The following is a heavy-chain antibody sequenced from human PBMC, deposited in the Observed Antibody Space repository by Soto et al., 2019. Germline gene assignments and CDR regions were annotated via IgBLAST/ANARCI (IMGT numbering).Heavy chain of an antibody. D-gene: IGHD6-19*01. CDR2: INHSGST. CDR3: ARSRAVAGTKYFDY. Sequence: ASETLSVTCAVYGGSFSGYYWSWIRQPPGKGLEWIGEINHSGSTNYNPSLKSRVTISVDTSKNHFSLKLSSVTAADTAVYYCARSRAVAGTKYFDYWGQGTLVTVSS. CDR1: GGSFSGYY. J-gene: IGHJ4*02. V-gene: IGHV4-34*01.